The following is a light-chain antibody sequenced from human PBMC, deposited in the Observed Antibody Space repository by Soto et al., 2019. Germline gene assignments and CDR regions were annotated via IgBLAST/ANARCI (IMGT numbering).Light chain of an antibody. Sequence: EIVMTQSQATLSLSPGERATLSWGASQSVSSKLAWYQQKPGQAPRLLLYGASTRATGIPARFSGSGSGTEFTLTVCSLQPEDFAVYYGQQYKNWPPITFGQGTRLEIK. J-gene: IGKJ5*01. V-gene: IGKV3-15*01. CDR2: GAS. CDR1: QSVSSK. CDR3: QQYKNWPPIT.